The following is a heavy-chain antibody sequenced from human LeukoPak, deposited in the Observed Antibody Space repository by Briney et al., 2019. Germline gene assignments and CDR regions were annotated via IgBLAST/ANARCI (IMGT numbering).Heavy chain of an antibody. Sequence: ASVKVSCKASGYTFTSYGISWVGQAPGQGLEWMGWSPYNGNTNYAQKFQGRVTMTTDISTGTAYMELRSLRSDDTAVYYCARGGTSGWRTPNDDYWGQGTLVTVSS. CDR3: ARGGTSGWRTPNDDY. V-gene: IGHV1-18*01. D-gene: IGHD6-19*01. J-gene: IGHJ4*02. CDR2: SPYNGNT. CDR1: GYTFTSYG.